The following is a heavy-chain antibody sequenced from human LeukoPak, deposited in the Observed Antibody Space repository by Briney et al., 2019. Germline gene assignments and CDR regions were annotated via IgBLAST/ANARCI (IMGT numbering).Heavy chain of an antibody. CDR1: GGSISTYY. V-gene: IGHV4-59*01. CDR2: IKYSGST. J-gene: IGHJ4*02. Sequence: SETLSLTCTVSGGSISTYYWSWIRQPPGKGLEWIGYIKYSGSTNYNPSLKSRVTISVDTSKNQFSLKLSSVTAADTAVYYCARGITLFDYWGQGTLVTVSS. D-gene: IGHD3-10*01. CDR3: ARGITLFDY.